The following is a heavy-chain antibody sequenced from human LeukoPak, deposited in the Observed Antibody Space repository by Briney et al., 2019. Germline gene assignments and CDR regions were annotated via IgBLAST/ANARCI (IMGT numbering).Heavy chain of an antibody. Sequence: ASVKVSCKASGYTFTGYYMHWVRQAPGPGLEWMGWINPNSGGTNYAQKFQGRVTMTRDTSISTAYMELSRLRSDDTAVYYCARVRGQLWLFFSYWGQGTLVTVSS. CDR3: ARVRGQLWLFFSY. V-gene: IGHV1-2*02. D-gene: IGHD5-18*01. J-gene: IGHJ4*02. CDR1: GYTFTGYY. CDR2: INPNSGGT.